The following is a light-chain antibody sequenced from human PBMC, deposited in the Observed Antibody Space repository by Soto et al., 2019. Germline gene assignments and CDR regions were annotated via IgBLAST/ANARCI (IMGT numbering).Light chain of an antibody. CDR3: CSYAGTHYV. V-gene: IGLV2-23*01. CDR2: EGS. CDR1: SSDVGSYNL. J-gene: IGLJ1*01. Sequence: QSVLTQPASVSGSPGQSITISCTGTSSDVGSYNLVSWYQQHPGKAPKLMIYEGSKRPSGVSNRFYGSKSGNTASLTISGLQAEDEADYYCCSYAGTHYVFGTGTKVTVL.